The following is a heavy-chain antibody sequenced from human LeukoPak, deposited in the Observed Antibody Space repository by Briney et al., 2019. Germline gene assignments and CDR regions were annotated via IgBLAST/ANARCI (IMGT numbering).Heavy chain of an antibody. V-gene: IGHV4-39*01. CDR1: GGSISSSSYY. CDR3: ARHKNYYGSEFDY. Sequence: SETLSLTCTVSGGSISSSSYYWGWIRQPPGKGLVWIGSIYYSGSTYYNPSLKSRVTISVDTSKNQFSLKLSSVTAADTAVYYCARHKNYYGSEFDYWGQGTLVTVSS. D-gene: IGHD3-10*01. CDR2: IYYSGST. J-gene: IGHJ4*02.